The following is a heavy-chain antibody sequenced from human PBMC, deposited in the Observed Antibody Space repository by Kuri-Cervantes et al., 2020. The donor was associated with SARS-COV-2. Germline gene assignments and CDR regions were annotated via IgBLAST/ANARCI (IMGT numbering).Heavy chain of an antibody. CDR1: GFTFSSYA. D-gene: IGHD6-19*01. CDR2: ISGSGGST. J-gene: IGHJ4*02. CDR3: AKGIAVATGYFGY. V-gene: IGHV3-23*01. Sequence: GESLKISCAASGFTFSSYAMSWVRQAPGKGLEWASAISGSGGSTYYADSVKGRFTISGDNSKNTLYLQMNSLRAEDTAVYYCAKGIAVATGYFGYWGQGTLVTVSS.